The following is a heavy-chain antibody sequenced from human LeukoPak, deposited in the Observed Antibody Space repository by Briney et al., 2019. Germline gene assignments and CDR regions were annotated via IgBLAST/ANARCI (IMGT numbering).Heavy chain of an antibody. V-gene: IGHV1-69*05. CDR2: IIPIFGTA. J-gene: IGHJ5*02. CDR1: GGTFSSYA. CDR3: ASEVRYCSGGSCLFDP. Sequence: SVKVSCKASGGTFSSYAISWVRQAPGQGLEWMGGIIPIFGTANYAQKFQGRVTITTDESTSTAYMELSSLRSEDTAVYYCASEVRYCSGGSCLFDPWGQGTMVTVSS. D-gene: IGHD2-15*01.